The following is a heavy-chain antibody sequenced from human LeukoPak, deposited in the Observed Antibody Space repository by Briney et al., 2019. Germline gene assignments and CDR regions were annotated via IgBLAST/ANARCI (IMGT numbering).Heavy chain of an antibody. V-gene: IGHV4-34*01. D-gene: IGHD6-13*01. CDR2: INHSGST. CDR3: ARDPGYSSSWRSDWYFDL. J-gene: IGHJ2*01. Sequence: KPSETLSLTCAVYGGSFSGYYWSWIRQPPGKGLEWIGEINHSGSTNYNPSLKSRVTISVDTSKNQFSLKLSSVTAADTAVYYCARDPGYSSSWRSDWYFDLWGRGTLVTVSS. CDR1: GGSFSGYY.